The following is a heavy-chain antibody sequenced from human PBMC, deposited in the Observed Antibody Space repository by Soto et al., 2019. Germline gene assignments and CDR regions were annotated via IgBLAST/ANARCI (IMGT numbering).Heavy chain of an antibody. CDR1: GGSVSSGSYY. V-gene: IGHV4-61*01. CDR3: ARDGGYCSGGSCYWSRAYSYGMDV. J-gene: IGHJ6*02. Sequence: PSETLSLTCTVSGGSVSSGSYYWSWIRQPPGKGLEWIGYIYYSGSTNYNPSLKSRVTISVDTSKNQFSLKLSSVTAADTAVYYCARDGGYCSGGSCYWSRAYSYGMDVWGQGTTVTVSS. D-gene: IGHD2-15*01. CDR2: IYYSGST.